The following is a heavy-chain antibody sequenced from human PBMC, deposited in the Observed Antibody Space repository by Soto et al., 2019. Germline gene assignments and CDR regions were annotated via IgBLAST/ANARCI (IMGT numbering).Heavy chain of an antibody. J-gene: IGHJ4*02. Sequence: PGGSLRLSCAASGFTFSSYWMHWVRQAPGKGLVWVSRINSDGSSTSYADSVKGRFTISRDNAKNTLYLQMNSLRAEDTAVYYCAAGHGYSSGWYYFDYWGQGTLVTVSS. D-gene: IGHD6-19*01. CDR3: AAGHGYSSGWYYFDY. CDR2: INSDGSST. CDR1: GFTFSSYW. V-gene: IGHV3-74*01.